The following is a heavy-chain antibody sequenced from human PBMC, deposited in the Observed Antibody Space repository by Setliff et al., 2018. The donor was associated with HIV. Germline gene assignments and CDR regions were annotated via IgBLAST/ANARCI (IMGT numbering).Heavy chain of an antibody. CDR2: IYYDGRT. V-gene: IGHV4-39*01. J-gene: IGHJ5*02. Sequence: SETLSLTCTVSGGSIRTGAYYWGWIRQPPGKGLEWIGSIYYDGRTFYKPSLKSRLTISVDTSKNQFSLSLNSLTAADTAVYYCARGGRYYLPGIAVAGIQRNWFDPWGQGALVTVSS. D-gene: IGHD6-19*01. CDR3: ARGGRYYLPGIAVAGIQRNWFDP. CDR1: GGSIRTGAYY.